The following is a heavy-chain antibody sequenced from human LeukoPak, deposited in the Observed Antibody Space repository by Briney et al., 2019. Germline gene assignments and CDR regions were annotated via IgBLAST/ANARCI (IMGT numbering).Heavy chain of an antibody. J-gene: IGHJ5*02. D-gene: IGHD3-10*01. Sequence: PGGSLRLSCAASGFTFSSYAMSWVRQAPGKGLEWVSAISGNGGSTYYADSVKGRFTISRDNSKNTLYLQMNSLRAEDTAVYYCAKDTSGRPNNWFDPWGQGTLVTVSS. CDR1: GFTFSSYA. V-gene: IGHV3-23*01. CDR3: AKDTSGRPNNWFDP. CDR2: ISGNGGST.